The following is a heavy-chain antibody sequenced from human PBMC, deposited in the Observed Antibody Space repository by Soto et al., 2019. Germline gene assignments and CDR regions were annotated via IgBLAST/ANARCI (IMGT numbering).Heavy chain of an antibody. CDR3: ARRMAEAGTWWFDP. Sequence: ASVKVSCKASGYSFTSYGISWVRQAPGQGLEWMGWISAYNGNTNYAQRFQGRVTMTTVTSTRTAYMELRSLRSDDTAVYYCARRMAEAGTWWFDPWGQGTLVTVSS. V-gene: IGHV1-18*01. J-gene: IGHJ5*02. CDR2: ISAYNGNT. D-gene: IGHD6-13*01. CDR1: GYSFTSYG.